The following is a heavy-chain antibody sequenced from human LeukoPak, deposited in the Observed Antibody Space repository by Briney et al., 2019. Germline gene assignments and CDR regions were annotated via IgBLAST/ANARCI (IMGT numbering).Heavy chain of an antibody. CDR1: GFSVSRYY. CDR2: IYSGGST. Sequence: GGSLTLSCAPSGFSVSRYYLIWVRQAPGKGLEWVSVIYSGGSTYYADSVKGRFTISRDNSKNKLYLQMNSLRAEDTAVYYCASGSCYDSSGYLDYWGQGTLVTVSS. D-gene: IGHD3-22*01. J-gene: IGHJ4*02. CDR3: ASGSCYDSSGYLDY. V-gene: IGHV3-53*01.